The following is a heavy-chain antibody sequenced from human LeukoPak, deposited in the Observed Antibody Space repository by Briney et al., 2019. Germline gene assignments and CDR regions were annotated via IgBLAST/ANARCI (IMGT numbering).Heavy chain of an antibody. Sequence: WASVKVSCKASGCTLINYGISWVRQAPGRGLEWMGWISFKNGNTNSAQKLQGRVTMTTDTSTSTAYMELMSLRSDDTAVYYCAKGGSTRPWSFDIWGQGTMVTVSS. CDR2: ISFKNGNT. J-gene: IGHJ3*02. CDR3: AKGGSTRPWSFDI. D-gene: IGHD2-2*01. CDR1: GCTLINYG. V-gene: IGHV1-18*01.